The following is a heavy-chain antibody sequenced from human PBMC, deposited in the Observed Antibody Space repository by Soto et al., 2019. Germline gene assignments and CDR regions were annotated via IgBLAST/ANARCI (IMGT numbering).Heavy chain of an antibody. V-gene: IGHV2-5*02. CDR1: GFSLTTSGEA. CDR3: VHRRDGYPIY. Sequence: QITLKESGPTLVKPTQTVTLTCSFSGFSLTTSGEAVGWIRQPPGKALEWLALIYWDDDKRYSPSLKSRLTINXDTSKNQVVLRMTNMDPVDTATYYCVHRRDGYPIYWGQGTLVTVSS. J-gene: IGHJ4*02. D-gene: IGHD3-22*01. CDR2: IYWDDDK.